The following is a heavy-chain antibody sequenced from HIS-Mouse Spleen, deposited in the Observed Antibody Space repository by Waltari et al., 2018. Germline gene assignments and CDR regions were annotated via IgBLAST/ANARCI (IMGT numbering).Heavy chain of an antibody. CDR1: GFTFISYS. CDR2: ISSSSYI. CDR3: ARSPGIAAAGTDY. Sequence: EVQLVESGGGLVKPGGSLRLSCAASGFTFISYSLNWARQAPGKGLEWVSSISSSSYIYYADSVKGRFTISRDNAKNSLYLQMNSLRAEDTAVYYCARSPGIAAAGTDYWGQGTLVTVSS. D-gene: IGHD6-13*01. V-gene: IGHV3-21*01. J-gene: IGHJ4*02.